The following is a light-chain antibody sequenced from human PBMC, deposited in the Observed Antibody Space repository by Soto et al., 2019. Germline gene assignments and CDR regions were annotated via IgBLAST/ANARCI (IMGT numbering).Light chain of an antibody. Sequence: QSALTQPASVSGSPGQSITISCTGTTSDFGFYNYVSWYQHHPGKAPKLLIYEVTNRHSGVSNRFSGSKSGNTASLTISGLQAEDEADYHCSSYTSSTDYVFGTGTKLTVL. CDR1: TSDFGFYNY. CDR2: EVT. J-gene: IGLJ1*01. CDR3: SSYTSSTDYV. V-gene: IGLV2-14*01.